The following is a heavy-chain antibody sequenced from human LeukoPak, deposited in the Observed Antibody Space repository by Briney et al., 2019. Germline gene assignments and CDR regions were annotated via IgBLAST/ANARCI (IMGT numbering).Heavy chain of an antibody. CDR1: GFSFGSYA. Sequence: LSWAXXGFSFGSYAXSWVRQAPGKGLEWVSSISSSSSFIYYADSVKGRFTISRDNAKNSLYLQMNSLRADDTALYYCATRRDWGQGALVTVSS. V-gene: IGHV3-21*01. CDR2: ISSSSSFI. CDR3: ATRRD. J-gene: IGHJ4*02.